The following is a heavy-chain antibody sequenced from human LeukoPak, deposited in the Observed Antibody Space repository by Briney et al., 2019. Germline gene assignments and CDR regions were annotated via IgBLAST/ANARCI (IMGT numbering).Heavy chain of an antibody. J-gene: IGHJ6*03. CDR1: GYNFDNYW. V-gene: IGHV5-51*01. D-gene: IGHD1-14*01. CDR2: IYPGDSAT. Sequence: GESLKSSCKASGYNFDNYWIGGVRQMPGKGREWMGIIYPGDSATRYRPSFQGEATISADTSIRTTYLHWSSLKASDSGMYVCARHREEDDSPTPDHFYYYMDVWGKGTTVTVSS. CDR3: ARHREEDDSPTPDHFYYYMDV.